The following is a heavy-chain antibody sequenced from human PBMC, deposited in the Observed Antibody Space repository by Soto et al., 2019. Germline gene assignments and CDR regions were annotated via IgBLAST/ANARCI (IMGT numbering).Heavy chain of an antibody. J-gene: IGHJ4*02. Sequence: QVQLVESGGGVVQPGRSLRLSCAASGFTFSSYGMHWVRQAPGKGLGWVAVIWYDGSNKYYADSVKGRFTISRDNSKNTLYLQMNSLRAEDTAVYYCARDPSYDSSGYYYIAYYFDYWGQGTLVTVSS. D-gene: IGHD3-22*01. CDR3: ARDPSYDSSGYYYIAYYFDY. V-gene: IGHV3-33*01. CDR2: IWYDGSNK. CDR1: GFTFSSYG.